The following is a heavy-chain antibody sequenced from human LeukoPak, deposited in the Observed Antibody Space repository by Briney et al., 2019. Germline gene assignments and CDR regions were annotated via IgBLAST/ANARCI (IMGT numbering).Heavy chain of an antibody. V-gene: IGHV4-39*07. D-gene: IGHD6-19*01. CDR3: ARGGRYSSGWYRP. Sequence: PSETLSLTCTVSGGSISSSSYYWGWIRQPPGKGLEWIGSIYYSGSTYYNPSLRSRVTISVDTSKNQFSLKLSSVTAADTAVYYCARGGRYSSGWYRPWGQGTLVTVSS. CDR2: IYYSGST. CDR1: GGSISSSSYY. J-gene: IGHJ5*02.